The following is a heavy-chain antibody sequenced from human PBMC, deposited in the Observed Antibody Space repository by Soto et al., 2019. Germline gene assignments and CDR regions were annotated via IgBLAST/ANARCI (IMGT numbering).Heavy chain of an antibody. CDR2: IYHSGST. D-gene: IGHD5-18*01. CDR1: GDSISSNNW. J-gene: IGHJ4*02. Sequence: SETLSLTCAVSGDSISSNNWWSWVRQPPGKGLEWIGEIYHSGSTNYNPSLTSRVSLSVDKSKNQFSLKLYSVTAADTAVYYCARRLNGFPYGYAVSWGQGTLVTVSS. V-gene: IGHV4-4*02. CDR3: ARRLNGFPYGYAVS.